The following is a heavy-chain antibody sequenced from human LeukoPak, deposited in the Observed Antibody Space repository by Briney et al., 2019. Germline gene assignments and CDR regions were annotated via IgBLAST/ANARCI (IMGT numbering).Heavy chain of an antibody. CDR3: AIHTRRDSGYDPNFDY. CDR2: IYYSGST. J-gene: IGHJ4*02. Sequence: SETLSLTCTVSDGSISSYYWSWIRQPPGKGLEWIGYIYYSGSTNYNPSLKSRVTISVDTSKNQFSLKLSSVTAADTAVYYCAIHTRRDSGYDPNFDYWGQGTLVTVSS. CDR1: DGSISSYY. V-gene: IGHV4-59*08. D-gene: IGHD5-12*01.